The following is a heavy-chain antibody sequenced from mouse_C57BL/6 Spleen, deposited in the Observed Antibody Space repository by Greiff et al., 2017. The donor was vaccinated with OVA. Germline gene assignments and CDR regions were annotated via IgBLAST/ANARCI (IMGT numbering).Heavy chain of an antibody. CDR3: TRGAGTSYFDY. D-gene: IGHD4-1*01. V-gene: IGHV1-15*01. CDR2: IDPETGGT. Sequence: QVQLQQSGAELVRPGASVTLSCKASGYTFTDYEMHWVKQTPVHGLEWIGAIDPETGGTASNQKFKGKAILTADKSSSPAYMELRSLTSEDSAVYYCTRGAGTSYFDYWGQGTTLTVSS. J-gene: IGHJ2*01. CDR1: GYTFTDYE.